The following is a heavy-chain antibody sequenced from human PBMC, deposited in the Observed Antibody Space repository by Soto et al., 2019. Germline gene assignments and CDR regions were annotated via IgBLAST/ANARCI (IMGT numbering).Heavy chain of an antibody. J-gene: IGHJ4*02. CDR1: GGSISSSSYY. Sequence: QLQLQESGPGLVKPSETLSLTCTVSGGSISSSSYYWGWIRQPPGKGLEWIGSIYYSGSTYYNPSLKSRVTISVDTSKNQFSLKLSSVTAADTAVYYCARHQGQQLDPFDYWGQGTLVTVSS. CDR3: ARHQGQQLDPFDY. D-gene: IGHD6-13*01. V-gene: IGHV4-39*01. CDR2: IYYSGST.